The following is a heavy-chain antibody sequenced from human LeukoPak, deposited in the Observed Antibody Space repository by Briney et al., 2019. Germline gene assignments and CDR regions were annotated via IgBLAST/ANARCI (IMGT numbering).Heavy chain of an antibody. D-gene: IGHD4-17*01. J-gene: IGHJ4*02. CDR1: GYTFTSYD. CDR3: ARVPTVTDFDY. Sequence: GASVKVSCKASGYTFTSYDINWVLQATGHGLEWMGWMNPNSGNTGYAQKFQGRVTMTRNTSISTAYMELSSLRSEDTAVYYCARVPTVTDFDYWGQGTLVTVSS. CDR2: MNPNSGNT. V-gene: IGHV1-8*01.